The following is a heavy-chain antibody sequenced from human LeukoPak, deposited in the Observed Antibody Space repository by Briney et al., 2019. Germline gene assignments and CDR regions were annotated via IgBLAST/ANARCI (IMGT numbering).Heavy chain of an antibody. D-gene: IGHD3-22*01. J-gene: IGHJ4*02. CDR1: GYPLTELS. CDR2: FDPEDAET. Sequence: ASVKVSCKGSGYPLTELSIHWVRQAPGKGREWMGNFDPEDAETIYAQKFQGRVIMTEDTSADTAYMELSSLRSEATAVYYCKTNYYDSGGYRRDYWGQGTLVTVSS. CDR3: KTNYYDSGGYRRDY. V-gene: IGHV1-24*01.